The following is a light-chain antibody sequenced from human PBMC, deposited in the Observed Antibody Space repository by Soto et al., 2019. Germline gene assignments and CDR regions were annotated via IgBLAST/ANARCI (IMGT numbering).Light chain of an antibody. V-gene: IGKV3-20*01. CDR1: QSFSSN. Sequence: EIVLTQSPATLSVSPGERATLSCRASQSFSSNLAWYQQKPGQAPRLLIYGASSRATGIPDRFRASASGTDFTLTISRLEPEDFAVYFCQQYGGSPAITFGQGTRLENK. CDR3: QQYGGSPAIT. J-gene: IGKJ5*01. CDR2: GAS.